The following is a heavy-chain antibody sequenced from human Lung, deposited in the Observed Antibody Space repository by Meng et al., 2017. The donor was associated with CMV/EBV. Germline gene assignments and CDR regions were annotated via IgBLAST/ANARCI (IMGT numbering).Heavy chain of an antibody. Sequence: ESXKISXAASGFTFSSYWMSWVRQAPGKGLEWVANIKQDGSEKYYVDSVKGRFTISRENAKNSLYLQMNSLRAEDTAVYYCARAGRSSGRIDYWGQGTLVTVSS. CDR3: ARAGRSSGRIDY. CDR2: IKQDGSEK. D-gene: IGHD6-19*01. V-gene: IGHV3-7*01. J-gene: IGHJ4*02. CDR1: GFTFSSYW.